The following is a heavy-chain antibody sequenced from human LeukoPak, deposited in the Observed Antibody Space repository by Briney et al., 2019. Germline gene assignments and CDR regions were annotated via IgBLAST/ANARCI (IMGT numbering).Heavy chain of an antibody. Sequence: ASVKVSCKASGYTFTSYGISWVRQAPGQGLEWMGWISAYNGNTNYAQKLQGRVTMTTDTSTSTAYMELRSLRSDDTAVYYCARPAYSGSYYYYGMDVWGQGTTVTVSS. CDR1: GYTFTSYG. J-gene: IGHJ6*02. V-gene: IGHV1-18*01. CDR2: ISAYNGNT. D-gene: IGHD1-26*01. CDR3: ARPAYSGSYYYYGMDV.